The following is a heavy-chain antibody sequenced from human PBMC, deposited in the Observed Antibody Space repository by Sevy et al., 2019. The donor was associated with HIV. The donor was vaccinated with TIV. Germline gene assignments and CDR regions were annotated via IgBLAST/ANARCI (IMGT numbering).Heavy chain of an antibody. CDR2: ISSSSSTI. CDR1: GFTFSSYS. V-gene: IGHV3-48*01. Sequence: GGYLRLSCAASGFTFSSYSMNWVRQAPGKGLEWVSYISSSSSTIYYADSVKGRFTISRDNAKNSLYLQMNSLRAEDTAVYYCARGFFPIAARPGGTTFDYWGQGTLVTVSS. J-gene: IGHJ4*02. CDR3: ARGFFPIAARPGGTTFDY. D-gene: IGHD6-6*01.